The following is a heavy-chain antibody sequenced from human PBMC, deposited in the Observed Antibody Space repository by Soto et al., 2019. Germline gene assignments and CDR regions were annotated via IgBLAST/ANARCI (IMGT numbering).Heavy chain of an antibody. J-gene: IGHJ6*02. CDR3: ARDGGDGLDV. D-gene: IGHD3-10*01. CDR2: ISYTGST. CDR1: GGSISSGGYY. Sequence: QVQLQESGPGLVKPSQTLSLTCTVSGGSISSGGYYWSWIRQPPGKGLEWIGYISYTGSTYYSPSLKTRITISVDTSKNQFSLKLSSVTAADTAVYFCARDGGDGLDVWGQGTTVTVSS. V-gene: IGHV4-30-4*01.